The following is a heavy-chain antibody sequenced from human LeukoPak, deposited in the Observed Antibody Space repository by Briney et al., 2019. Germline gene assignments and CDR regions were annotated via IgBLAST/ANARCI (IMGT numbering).Heavy chain of an antibody. D-gene: IGHD4-11*01. J-gene: IGHJ3*02. CDR2: IYYSGST. Sequence: TSETLSLTCTVSGGSISSSSYYWGWIRQPPGKGLEWIGSIYYSGSTYYNPSLKSRVTISVDTSKNQFSLKLSSVTAADTAVYYCARHDDYSRAFDIWGQGTMVTVSS. CDR1: GGSISSSSYY. V-gene: IGHV4-39*01. CDR3: ARHDDYSRAFDI.